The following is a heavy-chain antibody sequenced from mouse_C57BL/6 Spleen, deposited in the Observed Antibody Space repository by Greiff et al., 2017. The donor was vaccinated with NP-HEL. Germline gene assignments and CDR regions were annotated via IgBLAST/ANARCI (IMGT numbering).Heavy chain of an antibody. Sequence: QVQLQQSGAELVKPGASVKLSCKASGYTFTEYTIHWVKQRPGQGLEWIGWFYPGSGSIKYNEKFKDKATLTADKSSSTVYMELISLTSEDSAVYFCARHDDCLRRMAYWGQGTSVTVSS. CDR3: ARHDDCLRRMAY. D-gene: IGHD2-12*01. CDR1: GYTFTEYT. CDR2: FYPGSGSI. J-gene: IGHJ4*01. V-gene: IGHV1-62-2*01.